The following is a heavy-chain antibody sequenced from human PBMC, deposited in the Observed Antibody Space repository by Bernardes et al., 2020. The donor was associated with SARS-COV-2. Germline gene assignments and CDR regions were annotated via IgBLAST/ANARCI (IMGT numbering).Heavy chain of an antibody. D-gene: IGHD3-3*01. J-gene: IGHJ6*03. V-gene: IGHV3-30*03. CDR3: ARGTLETYYDFWSGPATYYYYYMDV. Sequence: GGSLRLSCAASGFTFSSYGMHWVRQAPGKGLEWVAVISYDGSNKYYADSVKGRFTISRDNSKNTLYLQMNSLRAEDTAVYYCARGTLETYYDFWSGPATYYYYYMDVWGKGTTVTVSS. CDR2: ISYDGSNK. CDR1: GFTFSSYG.